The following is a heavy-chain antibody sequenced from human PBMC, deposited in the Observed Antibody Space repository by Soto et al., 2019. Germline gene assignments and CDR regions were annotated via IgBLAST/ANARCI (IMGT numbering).Heavy chain of an antibody. V-gene: IGHV3-23*01. CDR1: GFTFTNYA. Sequence: EVQLLESGRGLIQPGGSLRLSCVASGFTFTNYAMSWVRQAPGKGLEWVSLISGSGTKTYYADSVKGRFTISRDSSKNTLYLHIDSLRADDTAVYYCALPMAGTSFFDYWGQGALVTVSS. CDR3: ALPMAGTSFFDY. J-gene: IGHJ4*02. D-gene: IGHD2-2*01. CDR2: ISGSGTKT.